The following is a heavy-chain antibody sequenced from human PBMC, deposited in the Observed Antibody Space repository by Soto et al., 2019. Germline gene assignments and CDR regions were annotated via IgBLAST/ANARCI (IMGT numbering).Heavy chain of an antibody. V-gene: IGHV3-30*18. CDR2: ISYDGSNK. CDR1: GVTFSSYG. J-gene: IGHJ4*02. Sequence: PGGSLRLSCAASGVTFSSYGMHGVRQAPGKGLEWVAVISYDGSNKYYADSVKGRFTISRDNSKNTLYLQMNSLRAEDTAVYYCAKDVAMAFDYWGQGTLVTVSS. CDR3: AKDVAMAFDY. D-gene: IGHD5-12*01.